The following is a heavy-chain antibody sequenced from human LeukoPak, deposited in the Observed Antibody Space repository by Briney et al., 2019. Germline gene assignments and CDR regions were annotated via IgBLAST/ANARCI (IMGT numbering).Heavy chain of an antibody. J-gene: IGHJ4*02. V-gene: IGHV4-30-4*08. D-gene: IGHD3-9*01. CDR3: ARESTYYDTLTGYLRPRYFDY. CDR1: GGSISSGDYY. CDR2: IYYSGGT. Sequence: PSETLSLTXTFSGGSISSGDYYWSWIRQPPGKGLEWIGYIYYSGGTYYNPSLQSRVTISVDTSKNQFSLKLSSVTAADTAVYYCARESTYYDTLTGYLRPRYFDYWGQGTLVTVSS.